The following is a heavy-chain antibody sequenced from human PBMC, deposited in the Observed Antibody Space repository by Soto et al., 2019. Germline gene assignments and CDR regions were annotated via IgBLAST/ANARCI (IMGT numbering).Heavy chain of an antibody. Sequence: QVQLVESGGGVVQPGRSLRLSCAASGFTISSYAMHWVRQAPGKGLEWVAVISYDGSNKYYADSVKGRFTISRDNSQNALNLEVTRLRADDTAVYYCARDGQHLGPYYSDYWGQGTLVTVSS. CDR2: ISYDGSNK. D-gene: IGHD6-13*01. CDR1: GFTISSYA. CDR3: ARDGQHLGPYYSDY. J-gene: IGHJ4*02. V-gene: IGHV3-30-3*01.